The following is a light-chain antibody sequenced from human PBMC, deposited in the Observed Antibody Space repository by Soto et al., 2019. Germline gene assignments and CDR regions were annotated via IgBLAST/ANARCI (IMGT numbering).Light chain of an antibody. CDR2: DAS. V-gene: IGKV1-33*01. J-gene: IGKJ4*01. Sequence: EIQKNRSPPPPSSFVGDRVPITFQASEHINNYLNWYQQIPGKAPKLLIYDASNLAAGAPSSFSGSGSGTAFTFAISGLQPDDVATYYCQQYDSLPLTFGGGTKVDIK. CDR3: QQYDSLPLT. CDR1: EHINNY.